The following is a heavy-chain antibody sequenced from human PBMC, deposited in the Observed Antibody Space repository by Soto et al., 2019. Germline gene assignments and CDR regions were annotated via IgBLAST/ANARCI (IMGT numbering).Heavy chain of an antibody. Sequence: QAQLVESGGGVVQPGRSLRLSCAASGFAFSSYGMHWVRQAPGTGLEWVAVISYDGSLQHYADSVKGRFTISRDNSKNMVLWQISSLGAEDTAVYYCVSERGYGHASVPYSWGQGTLVSVSS. CDR2: ISYDGSLQ. CDR3: VSERGYGHASVPYS. D-gene: IGHD5-18*01. CDR1: GFAFSSYG. V-gene: IGHV3-30*03. J-gene: IGHJ4*02.